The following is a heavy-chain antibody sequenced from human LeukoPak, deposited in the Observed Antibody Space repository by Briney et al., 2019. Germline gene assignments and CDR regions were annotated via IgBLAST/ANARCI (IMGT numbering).Heavy chain of an antibody. V-gene: IGHV3-21*01. CDR1: GFIFSSYS. Sequence: PGGSLRLSCAASGFIFSSYSMNWVRQAPGKGLEWVSSISATGNYIYYADSVKGRFTISRDNAKNSLYLQMNSLRAEDTAVYYCVRDRSGYTFDDWGQGTLVTVSS. CDR3: VRDRSGYTFDD. J-gene: IGHJ4*02. D-gene: IGHD5-18*01. CDR2: ISATGNYI.